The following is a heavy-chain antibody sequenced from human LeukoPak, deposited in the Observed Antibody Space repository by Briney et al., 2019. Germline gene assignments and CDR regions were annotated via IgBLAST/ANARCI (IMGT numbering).Heavy chain of an antibody. CDR1: GFTFNISA. CDR2: ISASGSGT. J-gene: IGHJ3*01. D-gene: IGHD2-2*01. CDR3: AKVTTDCSSTSCFLPYAFDF. V-gene: IGHV3-23*01. Sequence: PGGSLRLSCGASGFTFNISAINWVRQAPGKGLEWVSSISASGSGTFYADSVKGLFAISRDNSRNMVFLLMNTLRAEDTAIYYCAKVTTDCSSTSCFLPYAFDFWGQGTMVAVSS.